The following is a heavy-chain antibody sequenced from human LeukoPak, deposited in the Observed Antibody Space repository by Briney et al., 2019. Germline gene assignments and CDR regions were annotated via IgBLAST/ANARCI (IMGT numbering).Heavy chain of an antibody. V-gene: IGHV3-23*01. CDR1: GLTFSSYG. D-gene: IGHD6-13*01. J-gene: IGHJ4*02. Sequence: GSLRLSCAASGLTFSSYGMTWVRQAPGKGLEWVSVISGTGGSTYYADSVKGRFTISRDNSKNTLYLQMNSLRAEDTAVYYCAKNSDIWAAAAHWGQGTLVTVSS. CDR2: ISGTGGST. CDR3: AKNSDIWAAAAH.